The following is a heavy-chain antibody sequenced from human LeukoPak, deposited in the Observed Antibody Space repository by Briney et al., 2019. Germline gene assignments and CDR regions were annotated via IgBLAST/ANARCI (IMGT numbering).Heavy chain of an antibody. CDR2: INPSGGST. D-gene: IGHD2-2*01. J-gene: IGHJ3*02. CDR3: ASYCSSTSCYLEAFDS. Sequence: GASVKVSCKASGYTFTSYYMHWVRQAPGQGLEWMGIINPSGGSTNYAQKFQGRGTMTRDMSTSTVYMELSSLRSEDTAVYYCASYCSSTSCYLEAFDSWGQGTMVTVSS. V-gene: IGHV1-46*01. CDR1: GYTFTSYY.